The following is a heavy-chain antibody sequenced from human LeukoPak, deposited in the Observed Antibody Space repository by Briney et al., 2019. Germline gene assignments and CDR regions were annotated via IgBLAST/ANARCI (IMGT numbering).Heavy chain of an antibody. J-gene: IGHJ4*02. V-gene: IGHV3-30*04. Sequence: GGSLRLSCAASGFTFSSYAMHWVRQAPGKGLEWVAVISYDGSNKNYADSVKGRFTISRDNSKNTLYLQMNSLRAEDTAVYYCRGERTVVREAIIYYFVNWGQGTLVTVSS. CDR2: ISYDGSNK. CDR1: GFTFSSYA. CDR3: RGERTVVREAIIYYFVN. D-gene: IGHD3-10*01.